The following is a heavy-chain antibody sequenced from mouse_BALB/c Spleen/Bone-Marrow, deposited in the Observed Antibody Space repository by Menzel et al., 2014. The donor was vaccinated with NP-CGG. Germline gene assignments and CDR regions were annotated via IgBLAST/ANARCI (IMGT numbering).Heavy chain of an antibody. CDR1: GVDLNRNS. V-gene: IGHV5-6-5*01. Sequence: LEESGGRLVTPGTPLTLTCTVSGVDLNRNSMTWVRQAPGKGLEWIGVISTGRTTYYATWAKGRFTISKTSSTTVDLRITSPTTEDTATYFCATAAGFDILGFWGQGTLVTVSS. CDR3: ATAAGFDILGF. CDR2: ISTGRTT. J-gene: IGHJ2*01.